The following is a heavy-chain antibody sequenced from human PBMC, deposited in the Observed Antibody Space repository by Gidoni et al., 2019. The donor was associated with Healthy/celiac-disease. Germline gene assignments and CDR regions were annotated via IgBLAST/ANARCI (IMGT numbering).Heavy chain of an antibody. Sequence: QVQLVESVRGVVQPGRSLRLSCPASGFPFSSYGMHWVRQAPGQGLEWVAVISYDGSNRYYANSVKGRFTISRDNSKNTLYLQMNSLRAEGTAVYYCAKPSLRAMAPVYWGQGTLVTVSS. CDR3: AKPSLRAMAPVY. CDR2: ISYDGSNR. D-gene: IGHD5-18*01. J-gene: IGHJ4*02. V-gene: IGHV3-30*18. CDR1: GFPFSSYG.